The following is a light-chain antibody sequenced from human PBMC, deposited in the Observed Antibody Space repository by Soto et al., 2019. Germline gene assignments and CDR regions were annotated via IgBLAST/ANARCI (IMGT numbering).Light chain of an antibody. V-gene: IGKV1-9*01. Sequence: TQSPSNLSASVGGSVTGACRASQGISSFLAWYQQKPGKAPKLLIYAASTLQSGVPSRFSGSGSGTDFTLTICSLQPEDFATYFCQQLNSYPITFGQGTRLEIK. J-gene: IGKJ5*01. CDR3: QQLNSYPIT. CDR2: AAS. CDR1: QGISSF.